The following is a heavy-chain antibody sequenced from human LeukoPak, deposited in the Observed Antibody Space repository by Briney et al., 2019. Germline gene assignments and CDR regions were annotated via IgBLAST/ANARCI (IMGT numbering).Heavy chain of an antibody. Sequence: GGSLRLSCAASGFTFSSYYMNWVRQAPGKGLEWVDNIKQDGSEKYYVDSVKGRFTISRDNAKNSLYLQMNSLRAEDTAVYYCARSIVYGDPAYWGQGTLVTVSS. CDR2: IKQDGSEK. CDR1: GFTFSSYY. J-gene: IGHJ4*02. D-gene: IGHD4-17*01. CDR3: ARSIVYGDPAY. V-gene: IGHV3-7*01.